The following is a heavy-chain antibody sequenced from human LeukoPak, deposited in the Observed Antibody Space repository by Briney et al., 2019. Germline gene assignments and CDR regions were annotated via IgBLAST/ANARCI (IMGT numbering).Heavy chain of an antibody. CDR3: ARDTDIVVVPAAMSDPNWFDP. CDR2: MNPNSGNT. J-gene: IGHJ5*02. CDR1: GYTFTSYD. V-gene: IGHV1-8*01. Sequence: ASVNVTRKSSGYTFTSYDINWVRQATGQGLAWMGGMNPNSGNTGYAQKFQGRVTMTRNTSISTAYMELSSLRSEDTAVYYCARDTDIVVVPAAMSDPNWFDPWGQGTLVTVPS. D-gene: IGHD2-2*01.